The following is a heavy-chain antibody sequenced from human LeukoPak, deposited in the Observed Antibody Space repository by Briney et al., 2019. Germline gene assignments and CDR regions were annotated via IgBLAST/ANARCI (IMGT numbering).Heavy chain of an antibody. V-gene: IGHV3-7*01. CDR2: IKHDGSEK. Sequence: GGSLRLSCAASGFTFSSYWMNWVRQAPGKGLEWVANIKHDGSEKYYVDSVKGRFTISRDNAKNSLYLQMNSLRAEDTAVYYCARSDSSSWYSLHDYWGQGTLVTVSS. CDR3: ARSDSSSWYSLHDY. CDR1: GFTFSSYW. D-gene: IGHD6-13*01. J-gene: IGHJ4*02.